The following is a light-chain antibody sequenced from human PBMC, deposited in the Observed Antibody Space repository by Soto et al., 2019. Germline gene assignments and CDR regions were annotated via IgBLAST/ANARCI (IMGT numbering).Light chain of an antibody. CDR2: GAS. V-gene: IGKV3-20*01. CDR3: QQYGSSPI. CDR1: QSVSSSY. J-gene: IGKJ5*01. Sequence: EIVLTQSPGTLSLSPGERATLSCRASQSVSSSYLAWYQQKPGQAPRLLIYGASSRATGIPDRFSGSGSGTDFTLTISRLYPEDFAVYYCQQYGSSPIFGQGTRLEIK.